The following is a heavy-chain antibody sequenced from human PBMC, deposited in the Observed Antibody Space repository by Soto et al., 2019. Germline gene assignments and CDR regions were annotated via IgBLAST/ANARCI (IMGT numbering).Heavy chain of an antibody. V-gene: IGHV1-69*13. J-gene: IGHJ6*02. D-gene: IGHD3-3*01. CDR3: ARGRPPAYDFWSGSMDV. Sequence: SVKVSFKASGGTFSSYAISWVRQAPGQGLEWMGGIIPIFGTANYAQKFQGRVTITADESTSTAYMELSSLRSEDTAVYYCARGRPPAYDFWSGSMDVWGQGTTVTVSS. CDR2: IIPIFGTA. CDR1: GGTFSSYA.